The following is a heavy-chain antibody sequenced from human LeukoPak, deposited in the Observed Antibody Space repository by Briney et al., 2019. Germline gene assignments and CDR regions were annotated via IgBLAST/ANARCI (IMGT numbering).Heavy chain of an antibody. Sequence: PGGSLRLSCVVSGFTSSSYWMSWVRQAPGKGLEWVANVNQDGSEQYYVDSVKGRFIISKDNAKNSLYLQMNSLRVEDTAVYYCARAAAAGTVDYWGQGTLVIVSS. J-gene: IGHJ4*02. CDR1: GFTSSSYW. D-gene: IGHD6-13*01. CDR3: ARAAAAGTVDY. CDR2: VNQDGSEQ. V-gene: IGHV3-7*01.